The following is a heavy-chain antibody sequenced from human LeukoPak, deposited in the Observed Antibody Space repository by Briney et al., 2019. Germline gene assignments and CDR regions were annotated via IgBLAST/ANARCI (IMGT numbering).Heavy chain of an antibody. D-gene: IGHD7-27*01. CDR1: GFTFSSYA. CDR2: ISYDGSNK. V-gene: IGHV3-30-3*01. J-gene: IGHJ6*02. CDR3: ARDPLSELGTDYYGMDV. Sequence: GGSLRLSCAASGFTFSSYAMHWVRQAPGKGLEWVAVISYDGSNKYYADTVKGRFTISRDNSKNTLYLQMNSLRAEDTAVYYCARDPLSELGTDYYGMDVWGQGTTVIVSS.